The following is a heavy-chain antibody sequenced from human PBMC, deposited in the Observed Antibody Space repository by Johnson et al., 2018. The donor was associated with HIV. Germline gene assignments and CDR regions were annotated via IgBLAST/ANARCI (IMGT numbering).Heavy chain of an antibody. CDR2: INSDGSST. Sequence: VQLVESGGGLVQPGGSLRLSCAASGFTFSSYWMHWVRQAPGKGLVWVSRINSDGSSTNYADSVRGRFTISRDNAKNTLYLQMNSLRADDTAVYYCARDWVIGDAFDIWGQGTKVTVSS. V-gene: IGHV3-74*01. D-gene: IGHD2-21*01. J-gene: IGHJ3*02. CDR1: GFTFSSYW. CDR3: ARDWVIGDAFDI.